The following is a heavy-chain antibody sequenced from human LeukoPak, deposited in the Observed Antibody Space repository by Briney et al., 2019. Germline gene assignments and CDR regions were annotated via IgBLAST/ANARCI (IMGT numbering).Heavy chain of an antibody. D-gene: IGHD1-7*01. CDR3: AKENWNYGGYFDY. CDR2: ISYGGSNK. Sequence: GGSLRLSCAASGFTFSSYGMHWVRQAPGKGLEWVAVISYGGSNKYYADSVKGRFTISRDNSRNTLYLQMNSLRAEDTAVYYCAKENWNYGGYFDYWGQGTLVTVSS. CDR1: GFTFSSYG. J-gene: IGHJ4*02. V-gene: IGHV3-30*18.